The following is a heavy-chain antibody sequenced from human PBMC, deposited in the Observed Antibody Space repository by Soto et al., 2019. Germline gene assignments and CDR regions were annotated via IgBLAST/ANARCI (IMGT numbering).Heavy chain of an antibody. CDR3: ARHLLWFGELYENWFDP. CDR2: IYYSGST. V-gene: IGHV4-39*01. CDR1: GGSISSSSYY. D-gene: IGHD3-10*01. J-gene: IGHJ5*02. Sequence: QLQLQESGPGLVKPSETLSLTCTVSGGSISSSSYYWGWIRQPPGKGLEWIGSIYYSGSTYYNPSLKSRVTISVDTSKSQFSLQLSSVTAADTAVYYCARHLLWFGELYENWFDPWGQGTLVTVSS.